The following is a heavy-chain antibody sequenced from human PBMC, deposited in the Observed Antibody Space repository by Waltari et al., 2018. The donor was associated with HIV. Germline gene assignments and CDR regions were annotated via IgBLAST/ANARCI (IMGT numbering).Heavy chain of an antibody. J-gene: IGHJ4*02. CDR3: ARGIVVVTAKYYFDY. D-gene: IGHD2-21*02. Sequence: QVQLQQWGAGLLTPSEALSVTFAVSGGSFSGYYLTWMRYPPGKGLEWIGEINHSGSTNYNPSLKSRVTISVDTSKNQFSLKLSSVTAADTAVYYCARGIVVVTAKYYFDYWGQGTLVTVSS. CDR2: INHSGST. V-gene: IGHV4-34*01. CDR1: GGSFSGYY.